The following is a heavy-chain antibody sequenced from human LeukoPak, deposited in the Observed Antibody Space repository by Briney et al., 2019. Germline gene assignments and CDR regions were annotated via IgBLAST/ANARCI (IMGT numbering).Heavy chain of an antibody. V-gene: IGHV1-18*01. Sequence: ASVKLSCTASGSTFTSYGISWVRQAPGQGLGWMGWISAYNGNTNCAQKLQGRVTMTTDTTTTTAYMELRSLRSDDTAVYYCARGVRDFDYWGQGTLVTVSS. CDR1: GSTFTSYG. J-gene: IGHJ4*02. CDR2: ISAYNGNT. CDR3: ARGVRDFDY. D-gene: IGHD3-10*01.